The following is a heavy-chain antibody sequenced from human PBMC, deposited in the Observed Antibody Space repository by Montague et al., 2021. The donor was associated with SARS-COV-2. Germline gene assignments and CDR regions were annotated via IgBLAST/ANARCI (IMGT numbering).Heavy chain of an antibody. D-gene: IGHD6-13*01. CDR3: ARDRRSWFPPYYYGMDV. CDR2: TYHSGST. CDR1: GGSISSNNW. J-gene: IGHJ6*02. Sequence: SETLSLTCAVSGGSISSNNWWSWVRQPPGKGLEWIGGTYHSGSTNYNPSLKSRVTISVDKSKNQFSLKLSSVTAADTAVYYCARDRRSWFPPYYYGMDVWGQGTTVTVSS. V-gene: IGHV4-4*02.